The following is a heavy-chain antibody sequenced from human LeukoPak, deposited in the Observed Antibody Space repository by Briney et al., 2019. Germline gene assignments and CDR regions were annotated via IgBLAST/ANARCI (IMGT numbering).Heavy chain of an antibody. Sequence: ASVKVSCKASGGTFSSYAISWVRQAPGQGLEWMGGIIPIFGTANYAQKFQGRVTITTDESTSTAYMELSSLRSEDTAVYYCARHQTTYYYDSRGYYYDYFDYWGQGTLVTVSS. CDR2: IIPIFGTA. CDR1: GGTFSSYA. CDR3: ARHQTTYYYDSRGYYYDYFDY. D-gene: IGHD3-22*01. J-gene: IGHJ4*02. V-gene: IGHV1-69*05.